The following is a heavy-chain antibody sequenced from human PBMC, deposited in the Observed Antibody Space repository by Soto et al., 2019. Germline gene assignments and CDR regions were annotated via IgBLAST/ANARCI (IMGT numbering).Heavy chain of an antibody. CDR1: GGSISSYY. D-gene: IGHD5-12*01. CDR3: ARRVDSGYQREAWFDP. Sequence: SETLSLTCTVSGGSISSYYWSWIRQPPWKGLEWIGYIYYSGSTNYNPSLKSRVTISVDTSKNQFSLKLSSVTAADTAVYYCARRVDSGYQREAWFDPWGQGTLVTVSS. CDR2: IYYSGST. V-gene: IGHV4-59*08. J-gene: IGHJ5*02.